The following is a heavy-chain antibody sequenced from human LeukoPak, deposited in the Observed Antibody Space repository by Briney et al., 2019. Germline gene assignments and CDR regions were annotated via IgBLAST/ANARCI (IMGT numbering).Heavy chain of an antibody. Sequence: SGTLSLTCAVYGGSFSGYYWSWIRQPPGKGLEWIGEINHSGSTNYNPSLKSRVTISVDTSKNQFSLKLSSVTAADTAVYYCARENIADRSKLDYWGQGTLVTVSS. V-gene: IGHV4-34*01. CDR2: INHSGST. CDR1: GGSFSGYY. J-gene: IGHJ4*02. CDR3: ARENIADRSKLDY. D-gene: IGHD6-13*01.